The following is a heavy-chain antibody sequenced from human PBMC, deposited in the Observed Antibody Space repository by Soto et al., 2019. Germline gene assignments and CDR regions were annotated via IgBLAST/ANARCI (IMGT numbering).Heavy chain of an antibody. V-gene: IGHV4-28*01. J-gene: IGHJ4*02. Sequence: QVQLQESGPGLVKPSDTLSLTCGVSGASISSDNWWVWIRQPPGKRLEWVGYIFSTGHTVYNPSLKSRVSMSVDTSNNQFSLRLNSVTALDTAVYFCASKPNSLYYFDFWGQGTLVAVSS. CDR1: GASISSDNW. CDR3: ASKPNSLYYFDF. CDR2: IFSTGHT. D-gene: IGHD5-18*01.